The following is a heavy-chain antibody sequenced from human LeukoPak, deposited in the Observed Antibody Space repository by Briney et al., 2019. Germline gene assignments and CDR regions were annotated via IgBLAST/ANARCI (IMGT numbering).Heavy chain of an antibody. V-gene: IGHV3-48*04. J-gene: IGHJ3*02. CDR3: AKDSSSWFDAFDI. D-gene: IGHD6-13*01. CDR1: GFTFSSYT. CDR2: IGTSSTTI. Sequence: GGSLRLSCAASGFTFSSYTMNWVRQPPGKGLEWVSNIGTSSTTIYYADSVKGRFTISRDNAKNSLYLQMNSLRAEDTALYYCAKDSSSWFDAFDIWGQGTMVTVSS.